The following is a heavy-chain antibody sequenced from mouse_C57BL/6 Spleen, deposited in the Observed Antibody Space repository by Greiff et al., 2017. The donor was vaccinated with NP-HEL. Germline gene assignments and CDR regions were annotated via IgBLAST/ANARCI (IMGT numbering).Heavy chain of an antibody. CDR2: ISSGSSTI. CDR3: ARGDDGYPDAMDY. V-gene: IGHV5-17*01. Sequence: EVQRVESGGGLVKPGGSLKLSCAASGFTFSDYGMHWVRQAPEKGLEWVAYISSGSSTIYYADTVKGRFTISRDNAKNTLFLQMTSLRSEDTAMYYCARGDDGYPDAMDYWGQGTSVTVSS. CDR1: GFTFSDYG. J-gene: IGHJ4*01. D-gene: IGHD2-3*01.